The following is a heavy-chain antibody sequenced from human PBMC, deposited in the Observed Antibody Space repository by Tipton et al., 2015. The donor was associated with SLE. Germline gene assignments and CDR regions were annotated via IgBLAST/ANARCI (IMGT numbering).Heavy chain of an antibody. CDR3: ARLRGDIVEVPVVPRGYDLEI. V-gene: IGHV1-18*01. J-gene: IGHJ3*02. CDR1: GYTFTNYG. CDR2: ISGYNGDT. D-gene: IGHD2-2*01. Sequence: QVQLVQSGAEVKKPGASVQVSCKASGYTFTNYGVKWVRQAPGQGLEWMGWISGYNGDTEYAQRFQGRVTMTTDTSTSTAYMELRSLRSDDTAVYYCARLRGDIVEVPVVPRGYDLEIWGQGTMVTVSS.